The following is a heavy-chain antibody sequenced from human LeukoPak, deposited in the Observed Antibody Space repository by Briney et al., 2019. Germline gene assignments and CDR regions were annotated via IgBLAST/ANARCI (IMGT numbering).Heavy chain of an antibody. CDR1: GYTLTELS. Sequence: GASVKVSCKVSGYTLTELSMHWVRQAPGKGLEWMGGFDPEDGETIYAQKFQGRVTMTEDTSTDTAYMELSSLRSEDTAVYYCATAVRGYGNFDYWGQGTLVTVSS. J-gene: IGHJ4*02. V-gene: IGHV1-24*01. CDR3: ATAVRGYGNFDY. CDR2: FDPEDGET. D-gene: IGHD5-18*01.